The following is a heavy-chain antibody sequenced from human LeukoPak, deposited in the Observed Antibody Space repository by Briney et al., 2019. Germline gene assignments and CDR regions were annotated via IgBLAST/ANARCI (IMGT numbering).Heavy chain of an antibody. CDR1: GGSISSSNW. Sequence: SETLSLTCAVSGGSISSSNWWSWVRQHPGKGLEWIGEIYRSGSTNYNPSLKSRVTISVDKSKNQFSLKLSSVTAADTAVYYCARVFTGYYDTPIAFDIWGQGTMVTVSS. J-gene: IGHJ3*02. CDR3: ARVFTGYYDTPIAFDI. CDR2: IYRSGST. D-gene: IGHD3-22*01. V-gene: IGHV4-4*02.